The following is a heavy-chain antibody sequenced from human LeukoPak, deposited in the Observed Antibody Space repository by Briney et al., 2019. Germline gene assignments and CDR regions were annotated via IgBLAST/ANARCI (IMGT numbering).Heavy chain of an antibody. V-gene: IGHV4-39*07. J-gene: IGHJ5*02. CDR2: IYYSGST. Sequence: SETLSLTCTVSGGSISSYYWSWIRQPPGKGLEWIGSIYYSGSTYYNPSLKSRVTISVDTSKNQFSLKLSSVTAADTAVYYCARIVVRGVTYRWFDPWGQGTLVTVSS. CDR3: ARIVVRGVTYRWFDP. D-gene: IGHD3-10*01. CDR1: GGSISSYY.